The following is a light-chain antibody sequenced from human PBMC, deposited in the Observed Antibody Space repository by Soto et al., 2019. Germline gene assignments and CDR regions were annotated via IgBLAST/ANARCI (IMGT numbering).Light chain of an antibody. Sequence: QSVLTQPPSVSAAPGQKVTISCSGSSSNIGGNSVSWYQHLPGTAPKLLIYDDNKRPSGIPDRFSGSKSGTSATLGITGFQTGDEADYYCGSWDSSMSAYVFGTGTKGTVL. V-gene: IGLV1-51*01. J-gene: IGLJ1*01. CDR3: GSWDSSMSAYV. CDR2: DDN. CDR1: SSNIGGNS.